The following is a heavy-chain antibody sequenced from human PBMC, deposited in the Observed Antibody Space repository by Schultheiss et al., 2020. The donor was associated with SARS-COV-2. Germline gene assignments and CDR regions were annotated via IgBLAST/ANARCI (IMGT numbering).Heavy chain of an antibody. Sequence: GGSLRLSCAASGFTFSNFWMHWVRQVPGKGLEWVSYISSSSSTIYYADSVKGRFTISRDNAKNSLYLQMNSLRAEDTAVYYCARDHGDYENYYYGMDVWGQGTTVTVSS. V-gene: IGHV3-48*04. CDR3: ARDHGDYENYYYGMDV. CDR1: GFTFSNFW. CDR2: ISSSSSTI. J-gene: IGHJ6*02. D-gene: IGHD4-17*01.